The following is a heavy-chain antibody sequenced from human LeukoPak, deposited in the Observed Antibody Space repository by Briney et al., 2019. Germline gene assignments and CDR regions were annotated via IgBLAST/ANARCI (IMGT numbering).Heavy chain of an antibody. CDR1: GFAFSTYT. D-gene: IGHD1-26*01. CDR3: AKVQGDIDAFDF. V-gene: IGHV3-23*01. J-gene: IGHJ3*01. CDR2: FSRGGGGA. Sequence: GGSLRLSCATSGFAFSTYTTGWVRQAPGKGLEWVSTFSRGGGGAFYADSVKGRFTISRDNSKNTLYLQMNSLRVEDTAVYFCAKVQGDIDAFDFWGQGTMVTV.